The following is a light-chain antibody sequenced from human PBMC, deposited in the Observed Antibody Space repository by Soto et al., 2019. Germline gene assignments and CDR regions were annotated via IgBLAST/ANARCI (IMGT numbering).Light chain of an antibody. CDR3: QQYDIWSPYT. J-gene: IGKJ2*01. V-gene: IGKV3-20*01. Sequence: EIVLTQSPGTLSLSPGERATLSCKPSQSVSRNYLAWYQQKPGQAPSLLIYDAFTRATGLPDRFSGSGSGTEFTVTISSLQSEDFAIYYGQQYDIWSPYTVGQGTKVDI. CDR2: DAF. CDR1: QSVSRNY.